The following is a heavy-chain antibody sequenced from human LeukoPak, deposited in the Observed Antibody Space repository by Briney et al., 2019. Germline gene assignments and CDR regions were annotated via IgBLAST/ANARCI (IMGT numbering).Heavy chain of an antibody. V-gene: IGHV3-30*02. CDR3: AKALGYVCSGGSCYPDLNWFDP. D-gene: IGHD2-15*01. Sequence: GGSLRLSCAASGFTFSSYGMHWVRQAPGKGLEWVAFIRYDGRNKYYADSAKGRFTISRDNSKNTLYLQMNSLRAEDTAVYYCAKALGYVCSGGSCYPDLNWFDPWGQGTLVTVSS. CDR2: IRYDGRNK. J-gene: IGHJ5*02. CDR1: GFTFSSYG.